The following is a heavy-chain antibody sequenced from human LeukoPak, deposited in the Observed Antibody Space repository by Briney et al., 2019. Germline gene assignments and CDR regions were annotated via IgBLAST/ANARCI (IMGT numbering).Heavy chain of an antibody. CDR1: GYTYTNYA. Sequence: ASVKVSCKASGYTYTNYAMNWVRQAPGQGLEWMGWINTNTGNPTYAQGFTGRFVFSLDTSVSTAYLQISSLKAEDTAVYYCAREPYYYDSSGYYLGWFDPWGQGTLVTVSS. D-gene: IGHD3-22*01. CDR3: AREPYYYDSSGYYLGWFDP. CDR2: INTNTGNP. V-gene: IGHV7-4-1*02. J-gene: IGHJ5*02.